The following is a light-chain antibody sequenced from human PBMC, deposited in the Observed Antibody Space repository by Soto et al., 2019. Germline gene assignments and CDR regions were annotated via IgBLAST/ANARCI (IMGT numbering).Light chain of an antibody. Sequence: AIQMTQSPSSVSASTGDRVTISCRATQSIYTYLAWYQQKPGKPPNLLIYAASTLQSGVPSRFNGSGSGTDFTLTTTGVQAEDVAVYYCQQYYSSLAITFGQGTRLEIK. CDR3: QQYYSSLAIT. CDR2: AAS. V-gene: IGKV1-8*01. CDR1: QSIYTY. J-gene: IGKJ5*01.